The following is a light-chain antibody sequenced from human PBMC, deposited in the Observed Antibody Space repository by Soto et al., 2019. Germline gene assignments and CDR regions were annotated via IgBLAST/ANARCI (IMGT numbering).Light chain of an antibody. Sequence: QSALTQPASVSGSPGQSITISCTGTSTDDGGYKYVSWYQQHPGTAPKLMIFEVNGRPSGVSDRFSGSKSGNTASLTISGLQPEDEADYYCSSFSSSSTPYVFGTGTKLTVL. J-gene: IGLJ1*01. CDR3: SSFSSSSTPYV. V-gene: IGLV2-14*01. CDR1: STDDGGYKY. CDR2: EVN.